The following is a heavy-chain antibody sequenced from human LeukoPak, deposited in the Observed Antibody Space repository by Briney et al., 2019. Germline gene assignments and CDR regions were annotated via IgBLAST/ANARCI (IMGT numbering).Heavy chain of an antibody. J-gene: IGHJ3*02. CDR2: ISAYNGNT. D-gene: IGHD1-26*01. V-gene: IGHV1-18*01. Sequence: GASVKVSCKASGHTFTRSGTSWVRQATGQGLEWMGWISAYNGNTNYAQKLQGRVTMTTDTSTSTAYMELRSLRSDDTAVYYCAREGRGSYYQSDAFDIWGQGTMVTVSS. CDR3: AREGRGSYYQSDAFDI. CDR1: GHTFTRSG.